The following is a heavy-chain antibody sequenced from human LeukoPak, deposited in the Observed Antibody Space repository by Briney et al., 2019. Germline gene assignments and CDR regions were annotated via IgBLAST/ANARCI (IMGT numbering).Heavy chain of an antibody. D-gene: IGHD4-23*01. Sequence: SQTLSLTCTVSGGSISSDGYYWTWIRHHPGKGLEWFGYIYYSGSSYYNPSLKSRVTISVDTSENQFSLKLSSVAAADTVVYYCARARNSGLDFWGQGTLVTVSS. CDR2: IYYSGSS. CDR1: GGSISSDGYY. J-gene: IGHJ4*02. V-gene: IGHV4-31*03. CDR3: ARARNSGLDF.